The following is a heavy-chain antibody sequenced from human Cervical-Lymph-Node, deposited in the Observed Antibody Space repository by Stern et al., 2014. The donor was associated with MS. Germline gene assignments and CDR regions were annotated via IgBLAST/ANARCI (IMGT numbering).Heavy chain of an antibody. V-gene: IGHV4-59*01. CDR2: IYFSGNA. Sequence: ESGPGLVKPSETLSLRCTVSGGSLSGYYWSWIRQPPGKGLEWIGYIYFSGNANFNSTLKSRANMSVDTSKNQFSLRLSSVTAADTAVYYCARDYGSGDIDYGMDVWGQGTTVIVTS. D-gene: IGHD3-10*01. J-gene: IGHJ6*02. CDR3: ARDYGSGDIDYGMDV. CDR1: GGSLSGYY.